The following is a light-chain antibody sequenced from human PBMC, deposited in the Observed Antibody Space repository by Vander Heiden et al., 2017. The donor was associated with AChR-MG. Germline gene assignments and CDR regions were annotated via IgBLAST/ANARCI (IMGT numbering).Light chain of an antibody. Sequence: QSALTQPASASGSPGQSITISCTGTSSDVGGYNYVSWYQQHPGKAPKLMIYDVSKRPSGVSNRFSGSKSGNTASLTISGLQAEDEADYYCSSYTSSSTLGVFGGGTKLTVL. V-gene: IGLV2-14*01. CDR3: SSYTSSSTLGV. J-gene: IGLJ3*02. CDR1: SSDVGGYNY. CDR2: DVS.